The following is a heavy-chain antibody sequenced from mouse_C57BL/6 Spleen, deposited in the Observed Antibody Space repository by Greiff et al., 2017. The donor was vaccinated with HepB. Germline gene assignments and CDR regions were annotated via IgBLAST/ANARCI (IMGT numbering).Heavy chain of an antibody. CDR1: GYTFTDYY. V-gene: IGHV1-26*01. Sequence: VQLQQSGPELVKPGASVKISCKASGYTFTDYYMNWVKQSHGKSLEWIGDINPNNGGTSYNQKFKGKATLTVDKSSSTAYMELRSLTSEDSAVYYCAREGTTVGYWGQGTTLTVSS. J-gene: IGHJ2*01. CDR3: AREGTTVGY. D-gene: IGHD1-1*01. CDR2: INPNNGGT.